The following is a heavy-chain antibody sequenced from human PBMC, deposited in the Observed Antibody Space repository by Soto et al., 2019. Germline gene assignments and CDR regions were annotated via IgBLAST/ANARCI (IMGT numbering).Heavy chain of an antibody. Sequence: ASVKVSCKASGYTFTNYGFSWVRQAPGQGLEWMGWISGYNGNTNYAQKLQGRVTMTTDTSTSTAYMELRSLRSDDTAVYYCARVKGSGYHNWFDPWGQGTLVTVSS. CDR3: ARVKGSGYHNWFDP. CDR2: ISGYNGNT. J-gene: IGHJ5*02. D-gene: IGHD3-22*01. CDR1: GYTFTNYG. V-gene: IGHV1-18*01.